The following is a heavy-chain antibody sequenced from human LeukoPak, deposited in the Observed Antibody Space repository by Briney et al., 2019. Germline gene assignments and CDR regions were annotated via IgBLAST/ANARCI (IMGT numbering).Heavy chain of an antibody. CDR3: ARAREYLAIDY. CDR2: LYSAGNT. J-gene: IGHJ4*02. Sequence: GGSLRLSCAASGSTVSSNYMNWVRQAPGKGLEWVSVLYSAGNTFYADSVKGRFTISRDNSKNTLYLQMNSLRPEDTAVYYCARAREYLAIDYWGQGTLVTVSP. D-gene: IGHD2/OR15-2a*01. CDR1: GSTVSSNY. V-gene: IGHV3-66*02.